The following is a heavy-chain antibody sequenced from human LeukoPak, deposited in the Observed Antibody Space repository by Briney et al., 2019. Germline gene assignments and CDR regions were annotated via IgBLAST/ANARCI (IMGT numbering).Heavy chain of an antibody. V-gene: IGHV4-34*01. CDR2: INHSGST. Sequence: PSETLSLTCTVSGSISGYYWSWIRQPPGKGLEWIGEINHSGSTNYNPSLKSRVTISVDTSKNQFSLKLSSVTAADTAVYYCARVSGSGKDYWGQGTLVTVSS. CDR1: GSISGYY. D-gene: IGHD3-10*01. CDR3: ARVSGSGKDY. J-gene: IGHJ4*02.